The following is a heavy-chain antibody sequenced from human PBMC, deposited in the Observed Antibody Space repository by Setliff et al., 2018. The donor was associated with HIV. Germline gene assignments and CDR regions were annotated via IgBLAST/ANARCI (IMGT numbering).Heavy chain of an antibody. Sequence: SETLSLTCIVSGASISSDTWSWIRQPPGKGLQWIGFIYHSGSTYYNPSLKSRVTISQDTSKRQFSLRMTSVTAADTAVYYCAIFFVTSVTTQDHWGQGTLVTVSS. D-gene: IGHD4-17*01. CDR3: AIFFVTSVTTQDH. CDR1: GASISSDT. J-gene: IGHJ4*02. CDR2: IYHSGST. V-gene: IGHV4-59*04.